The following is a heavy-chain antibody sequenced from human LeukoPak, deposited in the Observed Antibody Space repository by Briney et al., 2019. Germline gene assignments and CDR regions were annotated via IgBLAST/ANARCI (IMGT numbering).Heavy chain of an antibody. CDR2: ISSSSSYT. Sequence: PGGSLRLSCAASGFTFSDYYMSWIRQAPGKGLEWVSYISSSSSYTNYADSVKGRFTISRDNAKNSLYLQMNSLRAEDTAVYYCARSFSSSWYYFDYWGQVTLVTVSS. D-gene: IGHD6-13*01. CDR3: ARSFSSSWYYFDY. J-gene: IGHJ4*02. V-gene: IGHV3-11*06. CDR1: GFTFSDYY.